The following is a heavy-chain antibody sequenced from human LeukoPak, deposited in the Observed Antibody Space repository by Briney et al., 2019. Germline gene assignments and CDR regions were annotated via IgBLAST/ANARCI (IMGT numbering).Heavy chain of an antibody. CDR1: GYTFTSYG. D-gene: IGHD3-22*01. V-gene: IGHV1-18*01. CDR3: ARAVVMDNAFDI. Sequence: GASVKVSCKASGYTFTSYGISWVRQAPGQGLEWMGWISAYNGNTNYAQKLQGRVTMTTDTSTSTAYRELRRRRSDDTAVYYCARAVVMDNAFDIWGQGKMVTVSS. CDR2: ISAYNGNT. J-gene: IGHJ3*02.